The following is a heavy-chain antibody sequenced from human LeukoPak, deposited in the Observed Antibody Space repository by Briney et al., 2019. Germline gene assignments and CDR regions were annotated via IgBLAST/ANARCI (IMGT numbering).Heavy chain of an antibody. CDR2: INPNSGGT. J-gene: IGHJ4*02. CDR1: GYTFTGYY. D-gene: IGHD3-16*02. CDR3: ARSPGRLGELSSFDY. V-gene: IGHV1-2*06. Sequence: SVKVSCKASGYTFTGYYMHWVRQAPGQGLEWMGRINPNSGGTNYAQKFQGRVTMTRDTSISTAYMELSRLRSDDTAVYYCARSPGRLGELSSFDYWGRGTLVTVPS.